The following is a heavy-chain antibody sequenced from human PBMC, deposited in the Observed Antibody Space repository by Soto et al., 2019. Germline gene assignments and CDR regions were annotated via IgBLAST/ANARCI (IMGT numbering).Heavy chain of an antibody. CDR1: GFTFSSYW. D-gene: IGHD1-26*01. J-gene: IGHJ6*02. Sequence: PGGSLRLSCAASGFTFSSYWMSWVRQAPGKGLEWVANIKQDGSEKYYVDSVKGRFTISRDNAKNSLYLQMNSLRAEDTAVYYCARGMYRWAYYYYYGMDVWGQGTTVTVPS. CDR3: ARGMYRWAYYYYYGMDV. V-gene: IGHV3-7*03. CDR2: IKQDGSEK.